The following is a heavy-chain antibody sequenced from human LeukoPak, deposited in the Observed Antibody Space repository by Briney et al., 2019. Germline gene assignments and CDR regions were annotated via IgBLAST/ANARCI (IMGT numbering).Heavy chain of an antibody. CDR1: GDSITDDY. CDR2: IHSGGTT. D-gene: IGHD3-10*01. Sequence: SETLSLTCTVSGDSITDDYYTWIRQPAGKGLEWIGRIHSGGTTNYNPSLMSRVTFSIDKSKKYISLILTSVTAADTALYYCARSYYYGSGSPYFDYWGQGTLVTVSS. CDR3: ARSYYYGSGSPYFDY. V-gene: IGHV4-4*07. J-gene: IGHJ4*02.